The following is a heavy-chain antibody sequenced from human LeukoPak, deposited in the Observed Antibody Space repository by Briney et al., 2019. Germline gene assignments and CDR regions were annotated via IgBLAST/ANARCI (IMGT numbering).Heavy chain of an antibody. CDR1: GFTFSSYA. J-gene: IGHJ4*02. CDR2: ISGSGGST. V-gene: IGHV3-23*01. D-gene: IGHD3-3*01. CDR3: AKSSVERFFVREPTYFDY. Sequence: GGSLRLSCAASGFTFSSYAMSWVRQAPGKGLEWVSAISGSGGSTYYADSVKGRFTISRDNSKNTLYLQMNSLRAEDTAVYYCAKSSVERFFVREPTYFDYWGQGTLVTVSS.